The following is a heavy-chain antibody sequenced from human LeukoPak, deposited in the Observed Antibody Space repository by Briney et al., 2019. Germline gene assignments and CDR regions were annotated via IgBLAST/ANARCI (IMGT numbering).Heavy chain of an antibody. D-gene: IGHD3-3*01. Sequence: SQTLSLTCTVSGGSISSGGYYWSWIRQHPGKGLEWIGYIYYSGSTYYNPSLKSRVTISVDTSKNQFSLKLSSVTAADTAVYYCARDLVTIFGARGFDYWGQGTLVTVSS. CDR2: IYYSGST. CDR1: GGSISSGGYY. J-gene: IGHJ4*02. V-gene: IGHV4-31*03. CDR3: ARDLVTIFGARGFDY.